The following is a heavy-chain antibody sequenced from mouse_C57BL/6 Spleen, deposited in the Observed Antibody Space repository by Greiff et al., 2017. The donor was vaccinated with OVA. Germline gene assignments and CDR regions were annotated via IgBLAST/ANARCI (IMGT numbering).Heavy chain of an antibody. V-gene: IGHV1-15*01. J-gene: IGHJ2*01. Sequence: QVQLKQSGAELVRPGASVTLSCKASGYTFTDYEMHWVKQTPVHGLEWIGAIDPETGGTAYNQKFKGKAILTADKSSSTAYMELRSLTSEDSAVYYCTNRIYYDGSSDYWGQGTTLTVSS. CDR1: GYTFTDYE. D-gene: IGHD1-1*01. CDR3: TNRIYYDGSSDY. CDR2: IDPETGGT.